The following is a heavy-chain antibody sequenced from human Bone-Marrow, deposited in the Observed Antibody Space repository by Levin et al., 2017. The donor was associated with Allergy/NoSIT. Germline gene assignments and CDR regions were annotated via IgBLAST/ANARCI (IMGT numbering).Heavy chain of an antibody. D-gene: IGHD3-9*01. Sequence: PSETLSLTCSVSGVSVRNNRFYWSWIRQPPGKGLEWIGYIYYGGNTNYNPSLKSRVTISVDTSKNQFSLKLNSVTTADTATYYCTRLEYYDILTGFDPWGQGTLVTVSS. CDR2: IYYGGNT. J-gene: IGHJ5*02. V-gene: IGHV4-61*01. CDR3: TRLEYYDILTGFDP. CDR1: GVSVRNNRFY.